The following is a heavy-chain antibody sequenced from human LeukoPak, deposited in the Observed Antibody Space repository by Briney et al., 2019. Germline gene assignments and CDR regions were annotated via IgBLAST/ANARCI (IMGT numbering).Heavy chain of an antibody. J-gene: IGHJ4*02. D-gene: IGHD1-7*01. Sequence: PGRSLRLSCAASGFTFNNYAMTWVRQAPGKGLEWVSVITGSGGSTNYADSVKGRFTISRDNSKNTLYLQMNSLRADDTAVYYCARDYVTPGITGTTSPLDYWGQGILVSVSS. V-gene: IGHV3-23*01. CDR2: ITGSGGST. CDR3: ARDYVTPGITGTTSPLDY. CDR1: GFTFNNYA.